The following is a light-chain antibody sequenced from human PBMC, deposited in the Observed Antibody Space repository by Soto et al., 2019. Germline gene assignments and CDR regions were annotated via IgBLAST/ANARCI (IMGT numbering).Light chain of an antibody. J-gene: IGLJ2*01. CDR3: SAYGASSAL. CDR1: TSNIGGYNY. Sequence: QSALTQPASVSGSPGQSITISCTGSTSNIGGYNYVYWYQQHPGKAPKLLIYDVGYRPSGISDRFSGSKSGTTASLTISGLQPEAEYYYYCSAYGASSALFGGGTKLTVL. CDR2: DVG. V-gene: IGLV2-14*03.